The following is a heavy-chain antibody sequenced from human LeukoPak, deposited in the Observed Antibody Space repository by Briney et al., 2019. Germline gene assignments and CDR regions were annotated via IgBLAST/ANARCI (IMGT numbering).Heavy chain of an antibody. V-gene: IGHV1-2*02. CDR1: GYTFTGYY. D-gene: IGHD2-2*01. CDR3: ARGVTTSSYAFDI. CDR2: INPNSGGT. Sequence: GASVKVSCKASGYTFTGYYMHWVRQAPGQGLEWMGWINPNSGGTNYAQKFQGRVTMTRDTSISTAYMELSRLRSDDTAVYYCARGVTTSSYAFDIWGQGTMVTVSS. J-gene: IGHJ3*02.